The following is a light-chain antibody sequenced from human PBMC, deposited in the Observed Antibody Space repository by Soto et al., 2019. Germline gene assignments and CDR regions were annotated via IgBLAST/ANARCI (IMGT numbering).Light chain of an antibody. J-gene: IGKJ5*01. CDR1: QSVSNNY. CDR2: GAS. Sequence: EVVLTQCPGTVSLSLGEGRRLSWSGSQSVSNNYLAWYQQKPGQAPRLLIYGASSRATGIPDRFSGSGSGTDFTLTISRLEPEDFAVYYCQQYGSSPPITFGQGTRLEI. V-gene: IGKV3-20*01. CDR3: QQYGSSPPIT.